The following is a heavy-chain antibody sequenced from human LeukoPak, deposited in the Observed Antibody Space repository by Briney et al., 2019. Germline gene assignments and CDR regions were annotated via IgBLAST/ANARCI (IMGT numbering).Heavy chain of an antibody. CDR2: INPNSGGT. J-gene: IGHJ4*02. CDR3: ARNWAYYYDSSAEGYFDY. CDR1: GYTLTGYY. D-gene: IGHD3-22*01. Sequence: GASVKVSCKASGYTLTGYYMHWVRQAPGQGLEWMGWINPNSGGTNYAQKFQGRVTMTRDTSISTAYMELSRLRSDDTAVYYCARNWAYYYDSSAEGYFDYWGQGTLVTVSS. V-gene: IGHV1-2*02.